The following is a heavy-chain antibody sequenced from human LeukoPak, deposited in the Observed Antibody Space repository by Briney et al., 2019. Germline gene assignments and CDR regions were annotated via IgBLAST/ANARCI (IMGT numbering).Heavy chain of an antibody. CDR1: GGSISSYY. J-gene: IGHJ6*02. Sequence: SETLSLTCTVSGGSISSYYWSWIRQPPGKGLEWIGYIYYSGSTNYNPSLKSRVTISVDTSKNQFSLKLSSVTAADTAVYYCARIYSGSYGYYYYGMDVWGQGTTVTVS. V-gene: IGHV4-59*08. CDR2: IYYSGST. D-gene: IGHD1-26*01. CDR3: ARIYSGSYGYYYYGMDV.